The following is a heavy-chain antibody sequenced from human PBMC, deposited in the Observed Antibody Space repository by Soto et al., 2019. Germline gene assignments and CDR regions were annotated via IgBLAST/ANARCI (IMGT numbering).Heavy chain of an antibody. J-gene: IGHJ3*02. CDR2: IIPVLGIA. CDR1: GGTCSIYT. D-gene: IGHD2-2*01. CDR3: ARDLPPRSSDAFVI. Sequence: SVKVSCKASGGTCSIYTISWVLQAPGQGLEWMGRIIPVLGIANYAQKFQGRVTITADKSTSTAYMELSSLRSEDTAVYYCARDLPPRSSDAFVIWGQETMVTVS. V-gene: IGHV1-69*04.